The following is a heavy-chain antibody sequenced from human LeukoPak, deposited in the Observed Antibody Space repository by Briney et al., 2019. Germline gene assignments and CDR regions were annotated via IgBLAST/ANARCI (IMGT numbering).Heavy chain of an antibody. D-gene: IGHD2-2*01. J-gene: IGHJ6*02. Sequence: PSETLSLTCAVYGGSFSGYYWSWIRQPPGKGLEWIGEINHSGSTNYNPSLKSRVTISVDTSKNQFSLKLSSVTAADTAVYYCARHPHCSSTSCYRYCYYGMDVWGQGTTVTVSS. V-gene: IGHV4-34*01. CDR3: ARHPHCSSTSCYRYCYYGMDV. CDR2: INHSGST. CDR1: GGSFSGYY.